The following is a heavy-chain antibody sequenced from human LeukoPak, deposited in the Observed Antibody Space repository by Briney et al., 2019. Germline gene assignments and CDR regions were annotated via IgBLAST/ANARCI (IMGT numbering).Heavy chain of an antibody. Sequence: GGSLRLSCAASGFTFSNYWMHWVRQAPGKGLVWVSRINTDGTSTTYADSVKGRFTISRDNSKNTLYLQMNSLRAEDTAVYYCAKGVRITIFGVANDAFDIWGQGTMVTVSS. D-gene: IGHD3-3*01. CDR3: AKGVRITIFGVANDAFDI. J-gene: IGHJ3*02. CDR1: GFTFSNYW. CDR2: INTDGTST. V-gene: IGHV3-74*03.